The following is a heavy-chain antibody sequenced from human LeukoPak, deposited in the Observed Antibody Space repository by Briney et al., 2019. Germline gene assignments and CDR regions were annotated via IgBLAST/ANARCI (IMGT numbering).Heavy chain of an antibody. D-gene: IGHD3-10*01. CDR3: TTVFLGRKLLWFGELSMDV. J-gene: IGHJ6*04. Sequence: PGGSLRLSCAASGFTFSNAWMSWVRQAPGKGLEWVGRIKSKTDGGTTDYAAPVKGRFTISRDDSKNTLYLQMNSLKTEDTAVYYCTTVFLGRKLLWFGELSMDVWGKGTTVTISS. CDR1: GFTFSNAW. CDR2: IKSKTDGGTT. V-gene: IGHV3-15*01.